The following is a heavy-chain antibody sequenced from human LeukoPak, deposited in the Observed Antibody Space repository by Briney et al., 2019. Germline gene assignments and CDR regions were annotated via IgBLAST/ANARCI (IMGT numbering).Heavy chain of an antibody. Sequence: SETLSLTCTVSGGSISSYYWSWIRQPPGKGLEWIGYIFYSGSTNYNPSLKSRVTISIDTSKNQFSLKLSSVTAADTAVYYCARDLDYVWGSYISYFDYWGQGTLVTVSS. J-gene: IGHJ4*02. CDR3: ARDLDYVWGSYISYFDY. D-gene: IGHD3-16*01. CDR2: IFYSGST. V-gene: IGHV4-59*01. CDR1: GGSISSYY.